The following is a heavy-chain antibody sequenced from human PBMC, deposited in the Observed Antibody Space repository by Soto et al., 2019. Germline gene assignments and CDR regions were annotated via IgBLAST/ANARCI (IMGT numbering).Heavy chain of an antibody. CDR3: ARRHLAVAVSPWFDP. CDR2: IDSSAEK. D-gene: IGHD6-19*01. V-gene: IGHV2-26*01. J-gene: IGHJ5*02. Sequence: QVTLKESGPVLVKPTETLTLRCTVSGLSITDTEMGVSWIRQPPGQPLEWLAHIDSSAEKSYRTFLKSRLAISKDTPKCQIVLTMTNMDPADTATYFCARRHLAVAVSPWFDPWGQGIPVTVSS. CDR1: GLSITDTEMG.